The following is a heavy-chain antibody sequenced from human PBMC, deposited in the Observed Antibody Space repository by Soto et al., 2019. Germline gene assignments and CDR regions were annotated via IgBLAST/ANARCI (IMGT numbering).Heavy chain of an antibody. CDR1: GGAITSDF. J-gene: IGHJ1*01. D-gene: IGHD3-16*02. Sequence: SETLSLTCNVSGGAITSDFWSWIRQPPGRGLEWIGYVYYSGAADYNPSLKPRVTISIATSKTQFSLRLASATAADTGVYYCARDHGSYPNTWGQGILVTVSS. CDR3: ARDHGSYPNT. V-gene: IGHV4-59*01. CDR2: VYYSGAA.